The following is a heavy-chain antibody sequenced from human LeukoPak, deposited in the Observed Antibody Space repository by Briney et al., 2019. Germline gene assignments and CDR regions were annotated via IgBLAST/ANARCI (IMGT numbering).Heavy chain of an antibody. CDR3: AKDEVGATTGSDY. D-gene: IGHD1-26*01. V-gene: IGHV3-30*18. J-gene: IGHJ4*02. Sequence: PGGSLRLSCIGSRFDFSHYGMHWVRQAPGRGPEWVAVVSYDGSNKYYADSVKGRFTISRDNSKNTLYLQMNSLRAEDTAVYYCAKDEVGATTGSDYWGQGTLVTVSS. CDR2: VSYDGSNK. CDR1: RFDFSHYG.